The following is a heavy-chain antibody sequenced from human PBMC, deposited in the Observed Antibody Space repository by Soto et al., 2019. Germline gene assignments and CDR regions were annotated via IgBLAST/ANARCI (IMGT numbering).Heavy chain of an antibody. Sequence: SETLSLTCTFSGGSISSGGYYWSWIRQHPGKGLEWIGYIYYSGSTYYNPSLKSRVTISVDTSKNQFSLKLSSVTAADTAVYYCARDRGFDAFDIWGQGTMVTVSS. J-gene: IGHJ3*02. CDR2: IYYSGST. V-gene: IGHV4-31*03. CDR3: ARDRGFDAFDI. CDR1: GGSISSGGYY.